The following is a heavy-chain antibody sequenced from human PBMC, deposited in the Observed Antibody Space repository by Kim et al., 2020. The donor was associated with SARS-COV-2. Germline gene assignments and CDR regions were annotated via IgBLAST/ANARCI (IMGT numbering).Heavy chain of an antibody. CDR1: GGSINNYF. Sequence: SETLSLTCTVSGGSINNYFWTWIRQTPGRGLEWIGYIYYTGSTNYNPSPKSRVTMSVDTSKNQFSLTLKSVTAADTAIYYCARNGPRGSYTAFYQYAVDVWRQGTAVTVSS. J-gene: IGHJ6*02. D-gene: IGHD1-26*01. CDR2: IYYTGST. CDR3: ARNGPRGSYTAFYQYAVDV. V-gene: IGHV4-59*08.